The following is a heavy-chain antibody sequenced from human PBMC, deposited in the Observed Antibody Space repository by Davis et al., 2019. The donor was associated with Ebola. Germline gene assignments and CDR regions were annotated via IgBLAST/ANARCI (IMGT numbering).Heavy chain of an antibody. Sequence: GESLKISCAASGFTFSSYSMNWVRQAPGEGLEWVSSISSSSSYIYYADSVKGRFTISRDNSKNTLYLQLNSLRSEDTAVYYCAKGAYNSGRNPSYAFDVWGQGTTVTVSS. CDR1: GFTFSSYS. D-gene: IGHD5-24*01. J-gene: IGHJ6*02. V-gene: IGHV3-21*04. CDR3: AKGAYNSGRNPSYAFDV. CDR2: ISSSSSYI.